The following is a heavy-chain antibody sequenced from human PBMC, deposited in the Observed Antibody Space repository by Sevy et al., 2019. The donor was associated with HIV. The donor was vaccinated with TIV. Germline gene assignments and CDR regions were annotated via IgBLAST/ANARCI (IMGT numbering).Heavy chain of an antibody. D-gene: IGHD3-22*01. Sequence: ASVKVSCKVSGYTLTQLSMHWVRLTPGEGLEWMARFDPEDPKTVYSQKFQGRLSMTEDTSTHTAYMELSSLRSEDTAVYYCATTKDYYESSGDPFDYWGQGTLVTVSS. CDR2: FDPEDPKT. J-gene: IGHJ4*02. CDR3: ATTKDYYESSGDPFDY. CDR1: GYTLTQLS. V-gene: IGHV1-24*01.